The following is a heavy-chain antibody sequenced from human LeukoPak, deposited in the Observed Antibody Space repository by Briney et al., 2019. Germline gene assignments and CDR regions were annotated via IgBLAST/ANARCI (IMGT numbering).Heavy chain of an antibody. CDR3: ARWGSSWYDAFDI. CDR2: IYSGGST. Sequence: GGSLRLSCAASGFTVSSNYMSWVRQAPGKGREWVSVIYSGGSTYYADSVKGRFTISRDNSKNTLYLQMNSLRAEDTAVYYCARWGSSWYDAFDIWGQGTMVTVSS. D-gene: IGHD6-13*01. V-gene: IGHV3-53*01. J-gene: IGHJ3*02. CDR1: GFTVSSNY.